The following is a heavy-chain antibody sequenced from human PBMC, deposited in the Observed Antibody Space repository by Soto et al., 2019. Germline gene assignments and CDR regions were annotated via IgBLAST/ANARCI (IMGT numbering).Heavy chain of an antibody. CDR2: IKSKTDGGTT. CDR3: PTYPINAICSSGGSWYFGC. V-gene: IGHV3-15*01. D-gene: IGHD2-15*01. CDR1: GFTFSNAW. J-gene: IGHJ4*01. Sequence: EVQLVESGGGLVKAGGSLRLSCAASGFTFSNAWMIWVRQAPGKGLEWVGRIKSKTDGGTTDYAAPVKGRFTISRDDSKYLVDVQRKKRNTDDTSVYNCPTYPINAICSSGGSWYFGCRSHGILVIVFS.